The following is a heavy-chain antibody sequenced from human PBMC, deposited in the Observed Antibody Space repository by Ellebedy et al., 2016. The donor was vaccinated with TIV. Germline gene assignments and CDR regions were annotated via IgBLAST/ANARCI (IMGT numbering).Heavy chain of an antibody. J-gene: IGHJ2*01. Sequence: PGGSLRLSCQGSRYNFASYWIGWVRQMPGKGLEWMGGIYPGDSNTGYSPSFQGQVTISADKSITTAYLQWSSLKASDTAMYYCARAITVDYWYINHWGRGTLVTVSS. CDR2: IYPGDSNT. V-gene: IGHV5-51*01. CDR1: RYNFASYW. D-gene: IGHD3-10*01. CDR3: ARAITVDYWYINH.